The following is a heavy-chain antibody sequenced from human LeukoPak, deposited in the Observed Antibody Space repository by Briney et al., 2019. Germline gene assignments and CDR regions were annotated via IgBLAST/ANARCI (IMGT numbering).Heavy chain of an antibody. V-gene: IGHV1-24*01. J-gene: IGHJ5*02. Sequence: GASVKVSCKVSGYTLTELSMHWVRQAPGKGLEWVGGFDPEDGETTYAQNFQGRVTITADESTSTAYMELSSLKSEDTAVYYCARDHFVVDHWFDPWGQGTLVTVSS. D-gene: IGHD2-21*01. CDR3: ARDHFVVDHWFDP. CDR1: GYTLTELS. CDR2: FDPEDGET.